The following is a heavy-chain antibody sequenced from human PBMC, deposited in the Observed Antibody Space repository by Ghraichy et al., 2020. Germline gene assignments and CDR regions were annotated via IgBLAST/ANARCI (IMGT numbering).Heavy chain of an antibody. J-gene: IGHJ4*02. CDR3: ARDVVEMASYYFDY. V-gene: IGHV3-33*01. CDR1: GFTFSSYG. CDR2: IWYDGSNK. D-gene: IGHD5-24*01. Sequence: GGSLRLSCAASGFTFSSYGMHWVRQAPGKGLEWVAVIWYDGSNKYYADSVKGRFTISRDNSKNTLYLQMNSLRAEDTAVYYCARDVVEMASYYFDYWGQGTLVTVSS.